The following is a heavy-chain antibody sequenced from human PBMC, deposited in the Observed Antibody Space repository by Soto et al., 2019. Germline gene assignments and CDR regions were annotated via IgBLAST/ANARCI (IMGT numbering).Heavy chain of an antibody. CDR1: GGTFSSYA. CDR2: IIPIFGTA. Sequence: GASVKVSCKASGGTFSSYAISWVRQAPGQGLEWMGGIIPIFGTANYAQKFQGRVTITADKSTSTAYMELSSLRSEDTAVYYCAYHQGGFWSGHYYYYGMDVWGQGTTVTVSS. J-gene: IGHJ6*02. D-gene: IGHD3-3*01. V-gene: IGHV1-69*06. CDR3: AYHQGGFWSGHYYYYGMDV.